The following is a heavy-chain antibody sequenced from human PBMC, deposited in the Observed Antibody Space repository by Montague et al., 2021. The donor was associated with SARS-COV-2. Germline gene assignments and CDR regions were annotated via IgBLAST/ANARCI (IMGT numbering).Heavy chain of an antibody. CDR3: ARVPYRLLFVPRYYGMDV. Sequence: SETLSLTCAVSDGSISSPNWWNWVRQPPGKGLEWIGEIYYTGNTNYNPSLKSRVTISVDTSKNQFSLKLSSATAADTAVYYCARVPYRLLFVPRYYGMDVWGQGTTVTVSS. CDR2: IYYTGNT. D-gene: IGHD2-2*01. CDR1: DGSISSPNW. J-gene: IGHJ6*02. V-gene: IGHV4-4*02.